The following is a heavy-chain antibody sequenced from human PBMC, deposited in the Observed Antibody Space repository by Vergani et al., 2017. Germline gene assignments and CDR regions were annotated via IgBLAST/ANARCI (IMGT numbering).Heavy chain of an antibody. CDR3: ATITMFRRDPSYYYGMDV. CDR2: IYYSGRT. J-gene: IGHJ6*02. CDR1: GGSISSSSYY. V-gene: IGHV4-39*01. Sequence: QLQLQESGPGLVKPSETLSLTCTVSGGSISSSSYYWGWIRKPPGKGLEWIGSIYYSGRTYYNPSLKRRVTISVDTSKNQFSLKLSSLTAADTAVYYCATITMFRRDPSYYYGMDVWGQGTTVTVSS. D-gene: IGHD3-10*01.